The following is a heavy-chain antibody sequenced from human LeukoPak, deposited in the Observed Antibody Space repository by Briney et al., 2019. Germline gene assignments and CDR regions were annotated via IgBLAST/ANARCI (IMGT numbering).Heavy chain of an antibody. D-gene: IGHD5-24*01. V-gene: IGHV3-23*01. CDR1: GFTFTNYA. CDR3: ARRAYNWGAFDI. CDR2: LSPSGADT. J-gene: IGHJ3*02. Sequence: GGSLRLSCAASGFTFTNYAMNWVRQAPGKGLEWVSTLSPSGADTYYADSVKGRSTISRDISKNTLYLQMNSLRAEDTAVYYCARRAYNWGAFDIWGQGTMVTVSS.